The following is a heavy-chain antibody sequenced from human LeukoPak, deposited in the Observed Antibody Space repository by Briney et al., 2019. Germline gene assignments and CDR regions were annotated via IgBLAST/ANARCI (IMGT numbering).Heavy chain of an antibody. CDR1: GASISGTYR. Sequence: PSETLSLTCTVSGASISGTYRWSWIRQPAGKGLEWVGRIFASGTTNYNPSLKDRVTMSVDTSNNQFSLRLNSVTAADTAVYYCTGGPLDTPAGKGGGQGTLVTVSS. V-gene: IGHV4-4*07. CDR2: IFASGTT. CDR3: TGGPLDTPAGKG. D-gene: IGHD1-1*01. J-gene: IGHJ4*02.